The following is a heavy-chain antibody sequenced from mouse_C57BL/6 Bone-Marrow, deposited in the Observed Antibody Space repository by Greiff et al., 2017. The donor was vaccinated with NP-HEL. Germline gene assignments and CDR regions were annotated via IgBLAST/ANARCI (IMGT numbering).Heavy chain of an antibody. J-gene: IGHJ4*01. D-gene: IGHD1-1*01. V-gene: IGHV1-26*01. CDR3: ARYPYYYGSSYYAMDY. CDR1: GYTFTDYY. Sequence: VQLQQSGPELVKPGASVTISCKASGYTFTDYYMNWVKQSHGKSLEWIGDINPNNGGTSYNQKFKGKATLTVDKSSSTAYMELRSLTSEDSAVYYCARYPYYYGSSYYAMDYWGQGTSVTVSS. CDR2: INPNNGGT.